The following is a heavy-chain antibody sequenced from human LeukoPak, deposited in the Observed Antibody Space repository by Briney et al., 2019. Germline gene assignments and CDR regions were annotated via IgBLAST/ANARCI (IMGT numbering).Heavy chain of an antibody. CDR3: ARSRDGYNGLFDP. CDR1: GGSFSGYY. J-gene: IGHJ5*02. CDR2: IYSGGST. V-gene: IGHV3-53*01. D-gene: IGHD5-24*01. Sequence: ETLSLTCAVYGGSFSGYYLTWVRQAPGKGLEWVSAIYSGGSTYYTDSVKGRFTISRDNSKNTLYLQMNSLRAEDTAFYYCARSRDGYNGLFDPWGQGTLVTVSS.